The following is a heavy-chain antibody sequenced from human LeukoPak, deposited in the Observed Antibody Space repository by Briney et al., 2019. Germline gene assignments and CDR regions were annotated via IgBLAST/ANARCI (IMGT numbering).Heavy chain of an antibody. CDR2: IYYSGST. CDR3: ARAPYCSSTSCYMGDYYYYYMDV. CDR1: GGSISSYY. D-gene: IGHD2-2*02. Sequence: EPSETLSLTCIVSGGSISSYYWSWIRQPPGKGLEWIGYIYYSGSTNYNPSLKSRVTISVDTSKNQFSLKLSSVTAADAAVYYCARAPYCSSTSCYMGDYYYYYMDVWGKGTTVTVSS. V-gene: IGHV4-59*01. J-gene: IGHJ6*03.